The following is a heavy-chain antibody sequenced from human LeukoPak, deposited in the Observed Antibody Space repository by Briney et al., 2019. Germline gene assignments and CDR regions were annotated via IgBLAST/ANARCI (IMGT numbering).Heavy chain of an antibody. CDR1: GFTFSNYA. Sequence: GGSLRLSCAASGFTFSNYAMNWVRQAPGKGLEWVSDINWNGGSTDYADSVKGRFTISRDNVKNSLYLQMNSLRAEDTALYYCARGRIAARPHYFDYWGQGTLVTVSS. CDR2: INWNGGST. V-gene: IGHV3-20*04. J-gene: IGHJ4*02. D-gene: IGHD6-6*01. CDR3: ARGRIAARPHYFDY.